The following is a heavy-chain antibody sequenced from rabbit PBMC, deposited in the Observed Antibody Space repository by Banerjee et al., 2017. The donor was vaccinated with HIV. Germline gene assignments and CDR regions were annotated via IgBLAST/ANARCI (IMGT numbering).Heavy chain of an antibody. J-gene: IGHJ3*01. Sequence: QEQLEESGGDLVKPEGSLTLTCKASGSDISSNAMCWVRQAPGKGLEWIACIYAGSSGITYYANWAKGRFTISKTSSTTVTLQMTSLTAADTATYFCARGQNGGVSGDGADLWGQGTLVTVS. D-gene: IGHD1-1*01. CDR2: IYAGSSGIT. V-gene: IGHV1S45*01. CDR1: GSDISSNA. CDR3: ARGQNGGVSGDGADL.